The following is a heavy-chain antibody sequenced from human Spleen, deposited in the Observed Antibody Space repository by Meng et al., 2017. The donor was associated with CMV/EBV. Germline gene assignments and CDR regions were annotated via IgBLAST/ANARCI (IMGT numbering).Heavy chain of an antibody. D-gene: IGHD6-19*01. Sequence: QVQLVQSGAEVKKPGASVKVSCKASGYTFTTYSFSWVRQAPGQGLEWMGWASTCTGNTHYGQKFQGRLTVATDTSTSTAYMELRSLTSDDTAVYYCARGYSAWYVDHWGQGTLVTVSS. J-gene: IGHJ4*02. CDR1: GYTFTTYS. CDR2: ASTCTGNT. V-gene: IGHV1-18*01. CDR3: ARGYSAWYVDH.